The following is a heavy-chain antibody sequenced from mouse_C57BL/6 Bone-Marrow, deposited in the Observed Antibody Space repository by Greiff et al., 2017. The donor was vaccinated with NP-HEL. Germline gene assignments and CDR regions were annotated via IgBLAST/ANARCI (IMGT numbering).Heavy chain of an antibody. CDR3: AYYDYRYYFDY. V-gene: IGHV1-22*01. J-gene: IGHJ2*01. Sequence: VQLKESGPELVKPGASVKMSCKASGYTFTDYNMHWVKQSHGKSLEWIGYINPNNGGTSYNQKFKGKATLTVNKSSSTAYMELRSLTSEDSAVYYCAYYDYRYYFDYWGQGTTLTVSS. CDR1: GYTFTDYN. D-gene: IGHD2-4*01. CDR2: INPNNGGT.